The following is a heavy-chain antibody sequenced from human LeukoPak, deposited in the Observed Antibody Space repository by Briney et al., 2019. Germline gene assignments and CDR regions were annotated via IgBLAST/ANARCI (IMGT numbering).Heavy chain of an antibody. J-gene: IGHJ4*02. Sequence: GGSLRLSCAASGFTFSSYAMSWVRQAPGKGLEWVSAISGSGGSTYYADSVKGRFTISRDNSKNTLYLQMNSLRAEDTAVYFCTRDPTVPGTPDFWGQGTLVTVSS. CDR3: TRDPTVPGTPDF. CDR2: ISGSGGST. V-gene: IGHV3-23*01. CDR1: GFTFSSYA. D-gene: IGHD6-19*01.